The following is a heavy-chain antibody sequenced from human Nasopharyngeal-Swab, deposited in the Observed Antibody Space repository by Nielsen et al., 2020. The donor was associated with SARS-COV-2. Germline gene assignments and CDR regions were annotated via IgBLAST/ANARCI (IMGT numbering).Heavy chain of an antibody. Sequence: GGSLRLSCAASGFTFSSYGMHWVRQAPGKGLEWVAVIWYDGSNKYYADSVKGRFTISRDNSKSTLYLQMNSLKPEDTAVYYCARGLNSFDCWGQGTLVTVSS. V-gene: IGHV3-33*01. J-gene: IGHJ4*02. CDR2: IWYDGSNK. D-gene: IGHD3-16*01. CDR1: GFTFSSYG. CDR3: ARGLNSFDC.